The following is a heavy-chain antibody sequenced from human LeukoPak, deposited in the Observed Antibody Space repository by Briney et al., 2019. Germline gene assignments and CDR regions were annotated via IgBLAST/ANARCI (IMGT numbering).Heavy chain of an antibody. D-gene: IGHD2-21*01. CDR3: ASPTSYRDRYYYYMDV. CDR2: ISSSGSTI. Sequence: PGGSLRLSCAASGFTFSDYYMSWIRQAPGKGLEWVSYISSSGSTIYYADSVKGRFTISRDNAKNSLYLQMNSLRAEDTAVYYCASPTSYRDRYYYYMDVWGKGTTVTVSS. V-gene: IGHV3-11*01. J-gene: IGHJ6*03. CDR1: GFTFSDYY.